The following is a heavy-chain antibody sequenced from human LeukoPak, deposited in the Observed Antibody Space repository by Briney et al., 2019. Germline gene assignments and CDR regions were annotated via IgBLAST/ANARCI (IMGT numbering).Heavy chain of an antibody. Sequence: GGSLRLSCAASGLTLSNYWMTWARQAPGKGLEWVANINQDGSEKNYVDSVKGRFTISRDNAKNSLYLEMNSLRAEDTAVYYCARDCCGGGGPLDSWGQGTLVTVSS. J-gene: IGHJ4*02. D-gene: IGHD2-21*01. V-gene: IGHV3-7*04. CDR1: GLTLSNYW. CDR2: INQDGSEK. CDR3: ARDCCGGGGPLDS.